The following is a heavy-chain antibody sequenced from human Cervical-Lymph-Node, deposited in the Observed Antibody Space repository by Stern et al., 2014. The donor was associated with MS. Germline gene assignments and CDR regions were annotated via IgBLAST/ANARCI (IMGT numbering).Heavy chain of an antibody. J-gene: IGHJ5*02. CDR3: ARAVRELGT. CDR2: IKTDGSEN. V-gene: IGHV3-7*01. D-gene: IGHD1-7*01. Sequence: EVQLVESGGGLVQPGESLRLSCAVSGFTFSNYWMTWVRQAPGKGLEWVASIKTDGSENSYVASVKGRFTISRDNAKNSLYLQMNSLRAEDTAVYYCARAVRELGTWGQGTLVTVSS. CDR1: GFTFSNYW.